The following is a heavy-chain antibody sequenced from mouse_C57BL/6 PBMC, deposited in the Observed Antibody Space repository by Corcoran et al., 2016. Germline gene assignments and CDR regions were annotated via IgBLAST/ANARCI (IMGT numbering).Heavy chain of an antibody. V-gene: IGHV9-3*01. CDR3: ARWEVTTGAY. CDR1: GYTFTTYG. CDR2: INTYSGVP. J-gene: IGHJ3*01. Sequence: QIQLVQSGPELKKPGETVKISCKASGYTFTTYGMSWVKQAPGKGLKWMGWINTYSGVPTYADDFKGRFAFSLETSASTAYLQINNLKNEDTATYFCARWEVTTGAYWGQGTLVTVSA. D-gene: IGHD2-2*01.